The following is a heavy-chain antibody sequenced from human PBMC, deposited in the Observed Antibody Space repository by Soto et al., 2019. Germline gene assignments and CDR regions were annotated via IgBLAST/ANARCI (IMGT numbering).Heavy chain of an antibody. CDR3: ARDGNIAAAGMGFDY. D-gene: IGHD6-13*01. CDR1: GGSISSYY. Sequence: SETLSLTCTVSGGSISSYYWSWIRQPPGKGLEWIGYIFYSGSTNYNPSLKSRVIISVDTSKNQVSLKLSSVTAADTAVYWCARDGNIAAAGMGFDYWSQGTLVTVSS. V-gene: IGHV4-59*01. J-gene: IGHJ4*02. CDR2: IFYSGST.